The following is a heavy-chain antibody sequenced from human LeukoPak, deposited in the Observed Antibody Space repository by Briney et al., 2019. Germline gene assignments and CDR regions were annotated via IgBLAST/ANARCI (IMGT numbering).Heavy chain of an antibody. J-gene: IGHJ4*02. CDR3: ARDIKRGMTKGGSDY. D-gene: IGHD1-20*01. V-gene: IGHV1-18*01. Sequence: ASVKVSCKASGYTFTSYGISWVRQAPGQGLEWMGWISAYNGNTNYAQKLQGRVTMTTDTSTSTAYMELRSLRSDDTAVYYCARDIKRGMTKGGSDYWGQGTLVTVSS. CDR2: ISAYNGNT. CDR1: GYTFTSYG.